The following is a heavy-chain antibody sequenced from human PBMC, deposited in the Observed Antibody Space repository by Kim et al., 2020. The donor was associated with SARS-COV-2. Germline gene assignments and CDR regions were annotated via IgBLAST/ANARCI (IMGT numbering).Heavy chain of an antibody. V-gene: IGHV3-23*01. CDR3: AKELYGYCSSTSSFDP. J-gene: IGHJ5*02. Sequence: SVKGRFTTSRDNSKNTLDLQMNSLRAEDTAVYYCAKELYGYCSSTSSFDPWGQGTLVTVSS. D-gene: IGHD2-2*03.